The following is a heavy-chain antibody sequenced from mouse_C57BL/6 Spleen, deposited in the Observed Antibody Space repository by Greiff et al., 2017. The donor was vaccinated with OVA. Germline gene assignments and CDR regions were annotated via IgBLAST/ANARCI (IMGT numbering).Heavy chain of an antibody. Sequence: QVQLQQSGAELVRPGASVTLSCKASGYTFTDYEMHWVKQTPVHGLEWIGAIDPETGGTAYNQKFKGKAILTADKSSSTAYMELRSLTSEDSAVYYCTRGSYYYAMDYWGLGTSVTVSS. CDR2: IDPETGGT. J-gene: IGHJ4*01. CDR1: GYTFTDYE. CDR3: TRGSYYYAMDY. V-gene: IGHV1-15*01.